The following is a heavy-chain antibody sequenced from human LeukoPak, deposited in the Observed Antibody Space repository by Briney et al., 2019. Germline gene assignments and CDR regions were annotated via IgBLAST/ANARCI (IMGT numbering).Heavy chain of an antibody. CDR2: ISGSGGDT. CDR1: GFPLSTYA. V-gene: IGHV3-23*01. D-gene: IGHD4-17*01. CDR3: AKGGVYGDYYFDY. Sequence: PGGSLRLSCAASGFPLSTYAMSWVRQAPGKGLEWVSVISGSGGDTYYADSVKGRFTISGDNSKNTVYLQMNSLRAEDTALYYCAKGGVYGDYYFDYWGQGTLVTVSS. J-gene: IGHJ4*02.